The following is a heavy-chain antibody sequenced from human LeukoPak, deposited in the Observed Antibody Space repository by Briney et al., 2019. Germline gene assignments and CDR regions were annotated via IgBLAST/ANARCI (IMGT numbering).Heavy chain of an antibody. V-gene: IGHV4-4*02. Sequence: PSETLSLTCAVSGGSISSSNWWSWVRQPPGKGLEWIGEIYHSGSTNYNPSLKSRVTISVDKSKNQFSLKLSSVTATDTAVYYCARVIGGWYYFDYWGQGTLVTVSS. J-gene: IGHJ4*02. CDR3: ARVIGGWYYFDY. CDR2: IYHSGST. CDR1: GGSISSSNW. D-gene: IGHD6-19*01.